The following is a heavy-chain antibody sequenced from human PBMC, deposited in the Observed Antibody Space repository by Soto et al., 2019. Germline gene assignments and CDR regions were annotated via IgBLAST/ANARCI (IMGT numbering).Heavy chain of an antibody. D-gene: IGHD3-22*01. CDR1: GFTFSSYA. CDR2: ISGSGGST. J-gene: IGHJ4*02. V-gene: IGHV3-23*01. CDR3: AKTPYDSSGYYYPYYFDY. Sequence: GESLKISCAASGFTFSSYAMSWVRQAPGKGLEWVSAISGSGGSTYYADSVKGRFTISRDNSKNTLYLQMNSLRAEDTAVYYCAKTPYDSSGYYYPYYFDYWGQGTLVTVSS.